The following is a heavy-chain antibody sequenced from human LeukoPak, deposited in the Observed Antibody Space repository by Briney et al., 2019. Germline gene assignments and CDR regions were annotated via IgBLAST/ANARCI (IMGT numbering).Heavy chain of an antibody. CDR3: ARMTYYDFWRGYSYYMDV. V-gene: IGHV4-34*01. CDR2: INHSGST. J-gene: IGHJ6*03. Sequence: PSETLSLTCAVNGGSFSGYYWSWLRQPPGKGLDWIGQINHSGSTNYNPSLKSRLTISVDTSKNQFSLKLRPVTAADTAVYYCARMTYYDFWRGYSYYMDVWGKGTTVTVSS. D-gene: IGHD3-3*01. CDR1: GGSFSGYY.